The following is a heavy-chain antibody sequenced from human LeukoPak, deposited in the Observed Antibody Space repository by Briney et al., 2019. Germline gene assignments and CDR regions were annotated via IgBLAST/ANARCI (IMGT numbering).Heavy chain of an antibody. Sequence: PSETLSLTCSASGASIRDSSYYWALIRQPPGRGLGWIGSIYYSGSTYYNPSLQSRITMSVDTSRNQFSLNLRSVTAADTAIYYCARQVATIYHGFDIWGQGTMITVSS. CDR1: GASIRDSSYY. V-gene: IGHV4-39*01. J-gene: IGHJ3*02. D-gene: IGHD5-12*01. CDR2: IYYSGST. CDR3: ARQVATIYHGFDI.